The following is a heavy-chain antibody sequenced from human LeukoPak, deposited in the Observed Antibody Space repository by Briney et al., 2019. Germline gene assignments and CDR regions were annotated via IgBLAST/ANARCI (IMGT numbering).Heavy chain of an antibody. CDR3: ARDHYDYVWGSYRGGYFDY. CDR1: GFTFSDYY. Sequence: GGSLRLSCAASGFTFSDYYMSWIRQAPGKGLEWVSYISSSGSTIYYADSVKGRFTISRDNAKNSLYLQMNSLRAEDTAVYYCARDHYDYVWGSYRGGYFDYWGQGTLVTVSS. V-gene: IGHV3-11*01. CDR2: ISSSGSTI. J-gene: IGHJ4*02. D-gene: IGHD3-16*02.